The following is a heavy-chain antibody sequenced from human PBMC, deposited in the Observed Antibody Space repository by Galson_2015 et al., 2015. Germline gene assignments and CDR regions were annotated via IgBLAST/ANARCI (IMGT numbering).Heavy chain of an antibody. Sequence: SVKVSCKVSRYTLTELSMHWVRQAPGKGLEWMGGFDPEDGETIYAQKFQGRVTMTEDTSTDIAYMELSSLRSEDTAVYYCATDLGVPAARNWFDPWGQGTLVTVSS. CDR1: RYTLTELS. CDR2: FDPEDGET. V-gene: IGHV1-24*01. D-gene: IGHD2-2*01. J-gene: IGHJ5*02. CDR3: ATDLGVPAARNWFDP.